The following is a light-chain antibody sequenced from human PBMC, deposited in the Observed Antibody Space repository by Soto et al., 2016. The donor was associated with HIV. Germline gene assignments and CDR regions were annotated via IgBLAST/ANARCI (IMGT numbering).Light chain of an antibody. V-gene: IGKV1-39*01. CDR3: LQDYNYPYT. CDR1: QSISSY. CDR2: AAS. Sequence: DIQMTQSPSSLSASVGDRVTITCRASQSISSYLNWYQQKPGKAPKLLIYAASSLQSGVPSRFSGSGSGTDFTLTISGLQPEDSASYFCLQDYNYPYTFGQGTKLEIK. J-gene: IGKJ2*01.